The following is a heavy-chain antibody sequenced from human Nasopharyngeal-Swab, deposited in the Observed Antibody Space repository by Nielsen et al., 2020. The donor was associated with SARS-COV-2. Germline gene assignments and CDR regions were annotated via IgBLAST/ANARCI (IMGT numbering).Heavy chain of an antibody. D-gene: IGHD1-14*01. J-gene: IGHJ3*02. Sequence: GESLKISCAASGFTFSSYGMHWVRQAPGKGLEWVAVIWYDGSNKYYADSVKGRFTISRDNSKNTLYLQMNSLRAEDTAVYYCAREPTTLGAFDIWGQRTMVTVSS. CDR3: AREPTTLGAFDI. CDR2: IWYDGSNK. V-gene: IGHV3-33*01. CDR1: GFTFSSYG.